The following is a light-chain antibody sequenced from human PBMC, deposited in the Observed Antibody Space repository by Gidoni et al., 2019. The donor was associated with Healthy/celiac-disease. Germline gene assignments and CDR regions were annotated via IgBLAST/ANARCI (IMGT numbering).Light chain of an antibody. CDR3: QQYYSTPSLT. V-gene: IGKV1-NL1*01. J-gene: IGKJ4*01. CDR1: QGISNS. Sequence: DIQMTQSPSSLSASVGDRVTITCRASQGISNSLAWYQQKPGKAPKLLLYAASRLESGVPPRFSGSGSGTDYTLTISSLQPEDFATYYCQQYYSTPSLTFXGXTKVEIK. CDR2: AAS.